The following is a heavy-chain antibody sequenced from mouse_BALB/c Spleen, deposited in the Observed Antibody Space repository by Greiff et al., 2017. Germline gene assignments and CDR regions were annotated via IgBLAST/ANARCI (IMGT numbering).Heavy chain of an antibody. D-gene: IGHD2-4*01. CDR3: AKPGYDYGKEHYAMDY. V-gene: IGHV2-3*01. Sequence: VQLLESGPGLVAPSHCLSISCTASGFSFTSYGVSWVRQPPGKGLEWLGLIWGDGSTNYHSALISRLSISKDNTKSQVFLKLNSLQTDDTATYYCAKPGYDYGKEHYAMDYWGQGTSVTVSS. J-gene: IGHJ4*01. CDR2: IWGDGST. CDR1: GFSFTSYG.